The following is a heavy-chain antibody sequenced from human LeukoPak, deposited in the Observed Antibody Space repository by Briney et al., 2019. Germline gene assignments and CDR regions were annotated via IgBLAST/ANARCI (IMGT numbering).Heavy chain of an antibody. CDR2: ITSSGSHI. CDR1: GFTFSDYN. Sequence: GGFLRLSCAASGFTFSDYNMNWVRQPPGKGLEWVSSITSSGSHIYYADSVRGRFTISRDNAKNSLYLQMNSLRAEDTAVYYCAKTSDYWGQGTLVTVSS. J-gene: IGHJ4*02. V-gene: IGHV3-21*01. CDR3: AKTSDY. D-gene: IGHD1-14*01.